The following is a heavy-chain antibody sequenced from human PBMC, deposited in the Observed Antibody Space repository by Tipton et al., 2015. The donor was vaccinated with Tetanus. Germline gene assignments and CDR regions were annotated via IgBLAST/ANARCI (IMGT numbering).Heavy chain of an antibody. V-gene: IGHV4-30-2*01. Sequence: TLSLTCAVSGGLLSTGGYSWGWIRQPPGQGLEWIGYVYHTGSTYYNPSLRGRVTISTVGSKNHVSLQLSSMTAADTAVVFCARSFFDGSGYKIDNWGQGTLVTVSS. CDR1: GGLLSTGGYS. CDR2: VYHTGST. J-gene: IGHJ4*02. CDR3: ARSFFDGSGYKIDN. D-gene: IGHD3-22*01.